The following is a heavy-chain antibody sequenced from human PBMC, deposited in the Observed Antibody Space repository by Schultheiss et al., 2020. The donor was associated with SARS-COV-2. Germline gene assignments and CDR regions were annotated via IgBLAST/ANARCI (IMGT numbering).Heavy chain of an antibody. D-gene: IGHD3-3*01. CDR3: AKVLPPGVVRLDYYYYGMDV. Sequence: GGSLRLSCAASGFTFSSYGMHWVRQAPGKGLEWVAVISYDGSNKYYADSVKGRFTISRDNSKNTLYLQMNSLRAEDTAVYYCAKVLPPGVVRLDYYYYGMDVWGQGTTVTVSS. V-gene: IGHV3-30*18. J-gene: IGHJ6*02. CDR1: GFTFSSYG. CDR2: ISYDGSNK.